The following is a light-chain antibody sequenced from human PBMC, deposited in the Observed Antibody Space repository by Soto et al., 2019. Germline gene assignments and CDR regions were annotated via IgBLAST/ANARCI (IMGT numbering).Light chain of an antibody. J-gene: IGLJ1*01. CDR1: SSDVGSYNL. V-gene: IGLV2-23*02. CDR3: CSYAGSSTYV. CDR2: EVS. Sequence: QSVLTQPASVSGSPGQSITISCTGTSSDVGSYNLVSWYQQHPGKAPTLMIYEVSKRPSGVSNRFSGSRSGNTASLAISGLQPEDEADYYCCSYAGSSTYVFGTGTKVTVL.